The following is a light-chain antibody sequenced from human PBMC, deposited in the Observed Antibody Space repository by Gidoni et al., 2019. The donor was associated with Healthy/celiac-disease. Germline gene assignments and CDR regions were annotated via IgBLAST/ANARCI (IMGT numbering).Light chain of an antibody. Sequence: DIHMTQSPSTLSASVGDRVTIPCRASQSISSWLAWYQQKPGKAPKLLIYKASSLECGVPSRFSGSGSGTEFTLTISSLQPDDFATYYCQQYNSYLWTFGQGTKVEIK. J-gene: IGKJ1*01. V-gene: IGKV1-5*03. CDR3: QQYNSYLWT. CDR1: QSISSW. CDR2: KAS.